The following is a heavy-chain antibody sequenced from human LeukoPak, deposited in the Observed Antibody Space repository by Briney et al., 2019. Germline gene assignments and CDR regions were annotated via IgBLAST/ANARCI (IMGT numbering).Heavy chain of an antibody. D-gene: IGHD3-3*01. CDR1: GGSITGHY. V-gene: IGHV4-4*07. CDR3: ARVLSDRFAIFGVVIDTFDI. J-gene: IGHJ3*02. CDR2: IYTTGST. Sequence: SETLSLTCTVSGGSITGHYWSWIRQPAGKGLEWIGRIYTTGSTNYNPSLKSRVTMSVDTPKNQFSLKLSSVTAADTAVYYCARVLSDRFAIFGVVIDTFDIWGQGTMVTVSS.